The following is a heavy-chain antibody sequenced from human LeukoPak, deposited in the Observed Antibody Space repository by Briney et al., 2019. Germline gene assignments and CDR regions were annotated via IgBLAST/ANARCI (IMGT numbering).Heavy chain of an antibody. D-gene: IGHD1-26*01. J-gene: IGHJ4*02. CDR1: GGSFSGYY. CDR3: ARALPSGSYNY. V-gene: IGHV4-34*01. CDR2: INHSGST. Sequence: SETLSLTCALYGGSFSGYYWSWIRKPPGKGLEWIGEINHSGSTNYNPSLKSRVTISVDTSKNQFSLKLSSVTAADTAVYYCARALPSGSYNYWGQGTLVTVSS.